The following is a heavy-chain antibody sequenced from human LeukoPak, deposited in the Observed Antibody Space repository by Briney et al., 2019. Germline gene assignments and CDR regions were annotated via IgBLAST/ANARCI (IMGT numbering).Heavy chain of an antibody. J-gene: IGHJ4*02. V-gene: IGHV1-69*01. CDR3: ARDPAYCSSTNCYVSGY. Sequence: SVKVSCKASGGTFSSYAISWVRQAPGQGLEWMGGIIPIFGTANYAQKFQGRVTITADESTSTAYMELSSLRSEDTAVYYCARDPAYCSSTNCYVSGYWGQGTLVTVSS. CDR1: GGTFSSYA. CDR2: IIPIFGTA. D-gene: IGHD2-2*01.